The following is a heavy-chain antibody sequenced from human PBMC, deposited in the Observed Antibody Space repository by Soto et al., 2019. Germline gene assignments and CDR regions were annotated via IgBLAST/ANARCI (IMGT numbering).Heavy chain of an antibody. J-gene: IGHJ4*02. CDR1: AFTFRNYA. D-gene: IGHD1-26*01. CDR3: ARDRDIVGTSPLAY. Sequence: SLRLSCAASAFTFRNYAMHRVRQAPGKGLEWVAVISYDGTYKYYADSVQGRFTISRDNSKNTVYLQMSSLRVDDTAVYYCARDRDIVGTSPLAYWGQGTLVTVSS. CDR2: ISYDGTYK. V-gene: IGHV3-30-3*01.